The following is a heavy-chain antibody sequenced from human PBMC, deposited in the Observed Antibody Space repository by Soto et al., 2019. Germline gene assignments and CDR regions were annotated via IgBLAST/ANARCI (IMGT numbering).Heavy chain of an antibody. J-gene: IGHJ6*02. CDR2: INPSGGST. CDR3: ARDLEMEVVPAASHSAAYYDFWCGCDTGGYYYAYGMDV. V-gene: IGHV1-46*01. CDR1: GYTFTSYY. D-gene: IGHD3-3*01. Sequence: GASVKVSCKASGYTFTSYYMHWVRQAPGQGLEWMGIINPSGGSTSYAQKFQGRVTMTRDTSTSTVYMELSSLRSEDTAVYYCARDLEMEVVPAASHSAAYYDFWCGCDTGGYYYAYGMDVRGQGTTVTVSS.